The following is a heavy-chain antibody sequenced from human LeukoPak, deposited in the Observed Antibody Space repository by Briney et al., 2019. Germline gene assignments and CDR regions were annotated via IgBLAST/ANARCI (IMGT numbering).Heavy chain of an antibody. J-gene: IGHJ4*02. Sequence: GESLKISCKGSGYSFTSYWIGWVRQMPGKGLEWMGIIYPGDSDTRYSPSFQGQVTISADKSISTAYLQWSSLKASDTAMYYCARRGIAAAGRPYYFDYWGQGTLVTVSS. CDR3: ARRGIAAAGRPYYFDY. D-gene: IGHD6-13*01. V-gene: IGHV5-51*01. CDR2: IYPGDSDT. CDR1: GYSFTSYW.